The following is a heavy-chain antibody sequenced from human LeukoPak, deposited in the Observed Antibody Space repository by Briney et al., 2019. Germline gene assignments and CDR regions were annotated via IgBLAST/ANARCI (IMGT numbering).Heavy chain of an antibody. V-gene: IGHV1-8*01. CDR3: ARGKRVPAAKSLDYYYMDV. J-gene: IGHJ6*03. Sequence: ASVKVSCKASGYTFTSYDINWVRQATGQGLEWMGWMNPNSGNTGYAQKFQGRVTMTRNTSISTAYMELSSLRSEDTAVYYCARGKRVPAAKSLDYYYMDVWGKGTTVTVSS. D-gene: IGHD2-2*01. CDR2: MNPNSGNT. CDR1: GYTFTSYD.